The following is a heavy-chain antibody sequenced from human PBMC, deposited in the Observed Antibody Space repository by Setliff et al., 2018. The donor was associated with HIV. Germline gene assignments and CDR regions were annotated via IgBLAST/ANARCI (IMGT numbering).Heavy chain of an antibody. J-gene: IGHJ4*02. CDR2: INPNNGGT. CDR1: GYTFTGYY. V-gene: IGHV1-2*02. Sequence: ASVKVSCKASGYTFTGYYMHWVRQAPGQGLEWMGWINPNNGGTNYAQKFQGRVTMTRDTSISTAYMELSRLRSEDTAVYYCAAGTYYYGSGSRSRSPFDYWGQGTLVTVSS. D-gene: IGHD3-10*01. CDR3: AAGTYYYGSGSRSRSPFDY.